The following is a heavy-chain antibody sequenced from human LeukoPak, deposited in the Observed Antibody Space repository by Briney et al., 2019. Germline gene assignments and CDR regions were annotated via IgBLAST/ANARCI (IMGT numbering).Heavy chain of an antibody. CDR1: GYSISSGYY. CDR3: AREGNWSGYHEFDY. D-gene: IGHD3-3*01. CDR2: IYYSGST. J-gene: IGHJ4*02. V-gene: IGHV4-38-2*02. Sequence: KPSETLSLTCTVSGYSISSGYYWGWIRQPPGKGLEWIGSIYYSGSTYYNPSLKSRVTISVDTSKNQFSLKLSSVTAADTAVYYCAREGNWSGYHEFDYWGQGTLVTVSS.